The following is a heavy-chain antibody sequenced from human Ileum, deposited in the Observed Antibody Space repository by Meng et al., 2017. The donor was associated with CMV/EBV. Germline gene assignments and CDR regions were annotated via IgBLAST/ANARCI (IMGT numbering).Heavy chain of an antibody. Sequence: YTFNSYGISWLRQDPGQGLEWMGWISVYNGNTNYTQKLQGRVTMTTDTSTSTAYMELRSLRSDDTAVYYCARDSGTYYREPYYFDYWGQGTLVTVSS. CDR2: ISVYNGNT. D-gene: IGHD1-26*01. CDR3: ARDSGTYYREPYYFDY. CDR1: YTFNSYG. J-gene: IGHJ4*02. V-gene: IGHV1-18*01.